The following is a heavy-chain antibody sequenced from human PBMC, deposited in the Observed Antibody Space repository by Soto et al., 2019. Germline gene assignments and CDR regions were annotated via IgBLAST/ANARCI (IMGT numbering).Heavy chain of an antibody. Sequence: PGGSLRLSCAASGFILSSSAMSWVRQAPGKGLGWVSAISGSGTSTYYADSVKGRFTISGDNSKNTVFLQMNSLRAEDTAVYYCAKGPTIFGVVITFEYYYGMDVWGQGTTVTVSS. J-gene: IGHJ6*02. CDR1: GFILSSSA. CDR3: AKGPTIFGVVITFEYYYGMDV. V-gene: IGHV3-23*01. CDR2: ISGSGTST. D-gene: IGHD3-3*01.